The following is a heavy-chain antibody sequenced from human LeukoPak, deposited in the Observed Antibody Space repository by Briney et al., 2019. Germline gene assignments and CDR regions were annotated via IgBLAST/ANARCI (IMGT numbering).Heavy chain of an antibody. CDR3: ARESYGNYYFDY. CDR2: MSYGGSEK. Sequence: RGSLRLSCAASGLTFSRYAMHWVRQAPGKGLEWVAVMSYGGSEKYYADSVKGRFTISRDNSKNTLYLQMNSLRAEDTALYYCARESYGNYYFDYWGQGTLVTVSS. J-gene: IGHJ4*02. D-gene: IGHD4-11*01. CDR1: GLTFSRYA. V-gene: IGHV3-30*04.